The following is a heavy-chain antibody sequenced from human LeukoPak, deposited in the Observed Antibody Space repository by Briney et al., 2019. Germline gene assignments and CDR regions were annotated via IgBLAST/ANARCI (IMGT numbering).Heavy chain of an antibody. CDR3: AKDRPYYYDSSGYYWGYFDY. CDR1: GFTFSSYA. D-gene: IGHD3-22*01. Sequence: PGGSLRLSCAASGFTFSSYAMSWVRQAPGKGLEWVSAISGSGGSTYYADSVKGRFTISRDNSKNTLYLQMNSLRAEDTAVCYCAKDRPYYYDSSGYYWGYFDYWGQGTLVTVSS. CDR2: ISGSGGST. J-gene: IGHJ4*02. V-gene: IGHV3-23*01.